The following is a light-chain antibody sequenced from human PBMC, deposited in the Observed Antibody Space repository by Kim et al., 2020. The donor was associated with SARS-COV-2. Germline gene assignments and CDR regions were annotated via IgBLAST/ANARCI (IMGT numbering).Light chain of an antibody. J-gene: IGLJ3*02. CDR1: NIGSKS. Sequence: SYELTQPPSVSVAPGKTARITCGGNNIGSKSVHWYQQKPGQAPVLAIYYDSDRPSGIPERFSGSNSGNTATLTISRVEAGDEADYYCQVWDSSSDHPGVFGGGTKLTVL. V-gene: IGLV3-21*04. CDR3: QVWDSSSDHPGV. CDR2: YDS.